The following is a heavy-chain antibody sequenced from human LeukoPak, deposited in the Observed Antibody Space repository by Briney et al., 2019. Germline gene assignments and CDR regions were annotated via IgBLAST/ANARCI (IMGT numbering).Heavy chain of an antibody. Sequence: SQTLSLTCAISGDSVSSNSAAWNWIRQSPSRGLEWLGRTYYRSKWYNDYAVSVKSRITINPDTSENQFSLQLNSVTPEDTAVYYCARDPAAADHYYYYGMDVWGQGTTVTVSS. D-gene: IGHD6-13*01. V-gene: IGHV6-1*01. J-gene: IGHJ6*02. CDR2: TYYRSKWYN. CDR3: ARDPAAADHYYYYGMDV. CDR1: GDSVSSNSAA.